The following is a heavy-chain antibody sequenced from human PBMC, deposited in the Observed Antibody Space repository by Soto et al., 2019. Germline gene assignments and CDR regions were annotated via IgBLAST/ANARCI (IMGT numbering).Heavy chain of an antibody. CDR1: GFTFDDYA. CDR2: ISWNSGSI. D-gene: IGHD4-17*01. V-gene: IGHV3-9*01. J-gene: IGHJ6*03. Sequence: GGSLRLSCAASGFTFDDYAMHWVRQAPGKGLEWVSGISWNSGSIGYADSVKGRFTISRDNAKNSLYLQMNSLRAEDTALYYCAKSGDHDYGAYYYYMDVWGKGTPVTVSS. CDR3: AKSGDHDYGAYYYYMDV.